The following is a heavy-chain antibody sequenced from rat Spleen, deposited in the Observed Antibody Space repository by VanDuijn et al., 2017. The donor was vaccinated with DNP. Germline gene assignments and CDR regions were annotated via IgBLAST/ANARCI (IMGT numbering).Heavy chain of an antibody. CDR2: IGSPAYAP. D-gene: IGHD4-3*01. CDR1: GFTFSAYY. V-gene: IGHV5-22*01. CDR3: ERWTSGHFDY. Sequence: EVQLVESGGGLVQPGRSLKLSCAASGFTFSAYYMAWVRQAPAKGLEWVAYIGSPAYAPYYTDSVKGRFTICRKNAKSTIYLQINSLRSEDMATYYCERWTSGHFDYWGQGVMVPVSS. J-gene: IGHJ2*01.